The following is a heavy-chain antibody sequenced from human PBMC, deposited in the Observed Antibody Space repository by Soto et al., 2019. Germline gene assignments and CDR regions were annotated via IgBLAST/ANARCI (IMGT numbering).Heavy chain of an antibody. D-gene: IGHD1-20*01. V-gene: IGHV4-59*01. CDR3: ARYKSNYYYGMDV. Sequence: QVQLQESGPGLVKPSETLSLTCTVSGGSISSYYWSWIRQPPGKGLEWIRSHYYSGITNYNTSLKSRVTISVDTSKNQFSVKLSSVSAADTAVYYCARYKSNYYYGMDVWGQGTTVTVSS. J-gene: IGHJ6*02. CDR1: GGSISSYY. CDR2: HYYSGIT.